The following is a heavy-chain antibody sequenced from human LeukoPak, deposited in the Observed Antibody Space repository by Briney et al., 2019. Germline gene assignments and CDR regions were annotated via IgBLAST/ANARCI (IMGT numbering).Heavy chain of an antibody. CDR1: GFTFSTYN. D-gene: IGHD5-18*01. CDR3: ARSYGYRYGD. J-gene: IGHJ4*02. Sequence: GGSLRLSCAASGFTFSTYNMNWLRQAPGKGLEWVSYISSGSSIIYYADSVKGRFTISRDNAKNSLYLQMNSLRAEDTAVYYCARSYGYRYGDWGQGVLVTVSS. CDR2: ISSGSSII. V-gene: IGHV3-48*04.